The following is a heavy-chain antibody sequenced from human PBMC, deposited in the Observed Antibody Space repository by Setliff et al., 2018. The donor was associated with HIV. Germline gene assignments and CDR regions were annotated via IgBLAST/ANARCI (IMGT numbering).Heavy chain of an antibody. J-gene: IGHJ3*02. Sequence: PSETLSLTCTVSGGSISSTYWSWIRQPPGKGLEWIGYIYYTGTTDYSPSFKSRATISLDTSKTQFSLKLNSVTAADTAVYYCARGQPQGGGTYWSAFDIWGQGTMVTVSS. V-gene: IGHV4-59*01. CDR1: GGSISSTY. D-gene: IGHD1-26*01. CDR2: IYYTGTT. CDR3: ARGQPQGGGTYWSAFDI.